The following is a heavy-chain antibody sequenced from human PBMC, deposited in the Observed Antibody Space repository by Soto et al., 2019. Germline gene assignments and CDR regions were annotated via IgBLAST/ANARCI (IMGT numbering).Heavy chain of an antibody. D-gene: IGHD3-10*01. Sequence: QITLKESGPTLVKPTQTLTLTCTFSGFSLSTSGVGVGWIRQPPGKALEWLALIYWDDDKRYSPSLKSRLTNTKDTSKNQVVLTMTNMDPVDTATYYCAPYGSGTYYTLAPYYFDYWGQGTLVTVSS. V-gene: IGHV2-5*02. J-gene: IGHJ4*02. CDR2: IYWDDDK. CDR1: GFSLSTSGVG. CDR3: APYGSGTYYTLAPYYFDY.